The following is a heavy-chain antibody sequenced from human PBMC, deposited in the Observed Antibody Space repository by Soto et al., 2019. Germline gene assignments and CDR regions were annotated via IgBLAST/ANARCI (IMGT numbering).Heavy chain of an antibody. Sequence: PGGSLRLSCAASGFTVSSNYMSWIRQAPGKGLEWVSVIYSGGSTYYADSVKGRFTIPRDNSKNTLYLQMNSLRAEDTAVYYCARDRYFGGSYYYGMDVWGQGTTVTVSS. CDR2: IYSGGST. CDR3: ARDRYFGGSYYYGMDV. D-gene: IGHD2-21*01. CDR1: GFTVSSNY. V-gene: IGHV3-53*01. J-gene: IGHJ6*02.